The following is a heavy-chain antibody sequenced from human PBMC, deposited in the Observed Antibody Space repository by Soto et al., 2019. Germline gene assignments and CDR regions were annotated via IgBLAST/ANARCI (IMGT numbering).Heavy chain of an antibody. CDR2: INHSGST. CDR1: GGSFSGYY. D-gene: IGHD6-13*01. V-gene: IGHV4-34*01. J-gene: IGHJ5*02. CDR3: ARGRPQQLVGRSFDP. Sequence: PSETLSLTCAVYGGSFSGYYWSWIRQPPGKGLEWIGEINHSGSTNYNPSLKSRVTISVDTSKNQFSLKPSSVTAADTAVYYCARGRPQQLVGRSFDPWGQGTLVTVSS.